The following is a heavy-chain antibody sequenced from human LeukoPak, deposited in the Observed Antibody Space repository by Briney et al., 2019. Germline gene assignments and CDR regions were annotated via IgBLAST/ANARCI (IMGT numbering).Heavy chain of an antibody. V-gene: IGHV3-30*02. Sequence: GGSLRLSCAASGFIFSTYGMHWVRQAPGKGLEWVAFIRSDGSDKSYAGSVMGRFTISRDNSKNTLYLQMNTLTAEDTAVYYCEKHDSSSDYWGQGTLVSVSS. CDR2: IRSDGSDK. D-gene: IGHD3-22*01. J-gene: IGHJ4*02. CDR3: EKHDSSSDY. CDR1: GFIFSTYG.